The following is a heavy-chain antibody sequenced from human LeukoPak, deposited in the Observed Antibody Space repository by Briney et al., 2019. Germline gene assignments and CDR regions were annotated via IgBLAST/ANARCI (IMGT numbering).Heavy chain of an antibody. V-gene: IGHV3-48*02. CDR2: ISSTSGDV. J-gene: IGHJ4*02. CDR1: GLTVSSNY. D-gene: IGHD2-15*01. Sequence: GGSLRLSCAASGLTVSSNYMTWVRQAPGKGLEWISHISSTSGDVYYADSVKGRFTISRDNAKNSLYLQMSSLRNEDTAIYYCAQKGGTDHWGQGTLVTVSS. CDR3: AQKGGTDH.